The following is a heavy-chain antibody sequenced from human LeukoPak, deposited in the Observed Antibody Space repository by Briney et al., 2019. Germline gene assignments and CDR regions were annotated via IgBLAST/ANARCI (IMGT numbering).Heavy chain of an antibody. J-gene: IGHJ4*02. Sequence: GGSLRLSCAASGLSFSSFAMSWVRQGPARGLEWVSSIRGNGETFYADSVKGRFTISRDNAKNSLYLQMNSLRAEDTAVYYCAKSYGWGQGTLVTVSS. D-gene: IGHD3-10*01. CDR1: GLSFSSFA. CDR3: AKSYG. CDR2: IRGNGET. V-gene: IGHV3-23*01.